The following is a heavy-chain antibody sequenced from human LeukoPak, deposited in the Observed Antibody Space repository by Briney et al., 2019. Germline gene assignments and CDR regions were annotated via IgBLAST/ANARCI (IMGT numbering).Heavy chain of an antibody. CDR2: ISRSGTTI. D-gene: IGHD2-15*01. Sequence: GSLRLSCAASGFTFSSYEMNWVRQAPGRGPEWVSFISRSGTTIYYADSVKGRFTISRDNAKNSLYLQMNSLRAEDTAVYYCARVLPHSDPLDYWGQGTLVTVSS. CDR3: ARVLPHSDPLDY. CDR1: GFTFSSYE. V-gene: IGHV3-48*03. J-gene: IGHJ4*02.